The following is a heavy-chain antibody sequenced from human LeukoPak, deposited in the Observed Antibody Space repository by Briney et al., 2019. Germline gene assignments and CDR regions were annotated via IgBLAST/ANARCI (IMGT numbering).Heavy chain of an antibody. Sequence: GSLRLPCAAPGFTFSRYNMNLVRQAPGKGLEWGSSIKSDSSYVYYADSVKGRFTISRDNAENSLYLQMNSLRAEDTAVYYCAESRGYSSSWYEVGYYYMDVWGKGTTVTISS. CDR2: IKSDSSYV. V-gene: IGHV3-21*04. CDR3: AESRGYSSSWYEVGYYYMDV. D-gene: IGHD6-13*01. J-gene: IGHJ6*03. CDR1: GFTFSRYN.